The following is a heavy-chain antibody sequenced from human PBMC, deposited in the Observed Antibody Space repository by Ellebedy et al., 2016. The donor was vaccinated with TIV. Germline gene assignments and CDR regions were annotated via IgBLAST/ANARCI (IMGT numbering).Heavy chain of an antibody. CDR2: IYYSGST. CDR3: ARSIANYYDSSGYPFDY. CDR1: GGSISSSSYY. Sequence: MPGGSLRLSCTVSGGSISSSSYYWGWIRQPPGKGLEWIGSIYYSGSTYYNPSLKSRVTISVDTSKNQFSLKLSSVTAADTAVYYCARSIANYYDSSGYPFDYWGHGTLVTVSS. D-gene: IGHD3-22*01. V-gene: IGHV4-39*01. J-gene: IGHJ4*01.